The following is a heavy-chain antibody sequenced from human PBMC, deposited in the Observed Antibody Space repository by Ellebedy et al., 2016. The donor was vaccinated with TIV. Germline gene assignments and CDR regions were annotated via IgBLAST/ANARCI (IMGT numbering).Heavy chain of an antibody. CDR3: AKDLHQRGSSYGIDY. D-gene: IGHD5-18*01. V-gene: IGHV3-23*01. CDR2: ISGSGGST. J-gene: IGHJ4*02. Sequence: GESLKISXAASGVTFSIYAMSWVRQAPGKGLEWVSAISGSGGSTWYADSVKGRFTISRDNSKNTLYLQMNSLRADDTAVYYCAKDLHQRGSSYGIDYWGQGTLVTVSS. CDR1: GVTFSIYA.